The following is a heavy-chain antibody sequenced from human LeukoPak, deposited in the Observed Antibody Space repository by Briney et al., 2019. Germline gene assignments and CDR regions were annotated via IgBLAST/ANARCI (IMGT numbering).Heavy chain of an antibody. CDR1: GGSFSGYY. V-gene: IGHV4-34*01. Sequence: PSETLSLTCAVYGGSFSGYYWSWIRQPPGKGLEWIGEINHSGSTNYNPSLKSRVTISVDTSKNQFSLKLSSVTAADTAVYYCARLLTGYSYGYLFDYWGQGTLVTVSS. CDR2: INHSGST. J-gene: IGHJ4*02. D-gene: IGHD5-18*01. CDR3: ARLLTGYSYGYLFDY.